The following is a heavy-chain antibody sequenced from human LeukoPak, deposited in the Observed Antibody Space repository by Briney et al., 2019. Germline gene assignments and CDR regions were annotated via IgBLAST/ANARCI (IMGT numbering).Heavy chain of an antibody. CDR2: IYSGGNT. CDR1: GFTVSSNY. J-gene: IGHJ5*02. D-gene: IGHD3-10*01. CDR3: ARQFYTATVLFWFDL. V-gene: IGHV3-53*01. Sequence: PGGSLILSCAASGFTVSSNYMSWVRQAPVKGLQWVSVIYSGGNTYYADSVKGRFTISRDNSKNTLYLQMNSLRAEDTAVYYCARQFYTATVLFWFDLWGQGTLVTVSS.